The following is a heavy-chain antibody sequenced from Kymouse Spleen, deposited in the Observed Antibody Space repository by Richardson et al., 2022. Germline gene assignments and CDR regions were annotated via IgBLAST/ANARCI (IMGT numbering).Heavy chain of an antibody. J-gene: IGHJ6*02. D-gene: IGHD3-10*01. CDR3: TSYYYGSGSYNYYYYYGMDV. CDR2: IKSKTDGGTT. CDR1: GFTFSNAW. V-gene: IGHV3-15*01. Sequence: EVQLVESGGGLVKPGGSLRLSCAASGFTFSNAWMSWVRQAPGKGLEWVGRIKSKTDGGTTDYAAPVKGRFTISRDDSKNTLYLQMNSLKTEDTAVYYCTSYYYGSGSYNYYYYYGMDVWGQGTTVTVSS.